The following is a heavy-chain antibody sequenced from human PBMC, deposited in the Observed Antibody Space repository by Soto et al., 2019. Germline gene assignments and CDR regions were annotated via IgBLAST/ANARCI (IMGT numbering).Heavy chain of an antibody. Sequence: PSQPPALACGSSAVSVCSSSAACQSVAQSPSRGVEWLVRTYYRSRFTTDYAVCGRGRISNNPDTSMNSLSLQLNSVTPGDTPVYYCARGDVIDICGRGTIVTVSS. V-gene: IGHV6-1*01. J-gene: IGHJ3*02. CDR3: ARGDVIDI. CDR2: TYYRSRFTT. CDR1: AVSVCSSSAA.